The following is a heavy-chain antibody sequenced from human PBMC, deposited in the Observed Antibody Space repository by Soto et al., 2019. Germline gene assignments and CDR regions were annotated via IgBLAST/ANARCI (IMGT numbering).Heavy chain of an antibody. CDR2: ISYDGSDK. D-gene: IGHD2-2*01. V-gene: IGHV3-30*18. Sequence: GGSLRLSCAASGFTFSSYGMHWVRQAPGKGLEWVAVISYDGSDKYYADSVKGRFTISRDNSKNTLYLQMNSLRAEDTAVYYCAKGVPAAPHWGQGTLVTVSS. J-gene: IGHJ1*01. CDR1: GFTFSSYG. CDR3: AKGVPAAPH.